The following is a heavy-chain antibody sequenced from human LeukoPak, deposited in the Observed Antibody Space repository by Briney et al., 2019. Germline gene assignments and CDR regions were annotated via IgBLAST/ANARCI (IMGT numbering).Heavy chain of an antibody. CDR1: GFTFSSYA. V-gene: IGHV3-23*01. D-gene: IGHD4-17*01. CDR3: AKDFTPMTTVTLPDY. CDR2: ISGSGGST. J-gene: IGHJ4*02. Sequence: GGSLRLSCAASGFTFSSYAMSWVRQAPGKGLEWVSAISGSGGSTYYADSVKGRFTISRDNSKNTLYLQMNSLRAEDTAIYYCAKDFTPMTTVTLPDYWGQGTLVTVSS.